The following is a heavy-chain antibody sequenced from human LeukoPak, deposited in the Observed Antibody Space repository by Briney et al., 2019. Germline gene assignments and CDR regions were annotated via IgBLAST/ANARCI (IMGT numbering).Heavy chain of an antibody. CDR3: ARVAGSIDY. D-gene: IGHD6-19*01. CDR1: GYTFTRYD. CDR2: TNPNSGNT. V-gene: IGHV1-8*01. Sequence: ASVKVSCKASGYTFTRYDINWVRQATGQGLEWMGWTNPNSGNTGYAQKFQGRVTMTRDTSTSTAYMELSSLRSEATAVYYCARVAGSIDYWGQGTLVTVSS. J-gene: IGHJ4*02.